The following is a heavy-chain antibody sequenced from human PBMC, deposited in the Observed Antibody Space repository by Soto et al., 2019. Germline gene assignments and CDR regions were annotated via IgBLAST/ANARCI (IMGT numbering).Heavy chain of an antibody. D-gene: IGHD6-19*01. J-gene: IGHJ4*02. V-gene: IGHV3-23*01. CDR2: IGVSGADT. Sequence: EVQLLESGGDLVQPGGSLRLSCVASGFIFSDYPMTWVRQAPGKGLEWVSTIGVSGADTYYADSVKGRFTITRDNSKNTVYVQMNSLRAEDTAVYYCAKQAVTGVWWFLDHWGQGALVAVSS. CDR3: AKQAVTGVWWFLDH. CDR1: GFIFSDYP.